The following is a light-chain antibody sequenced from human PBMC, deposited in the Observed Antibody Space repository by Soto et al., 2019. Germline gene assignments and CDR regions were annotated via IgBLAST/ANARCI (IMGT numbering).Light chain of an antibody. CDR2: GAS. J-gene: IGKJ5*01. CDR3: QQRSNRIT. Sequence: DIQMTQSPSSLSASFGDRVTLTCRASRNIDTYLNWYQQKPGTAPKLLMYGASSLHSGVPSRFSGSGSGTDFTLTIRSLQPEDFALYYCQQRSNRITFGQGTRLEIK. CDR1: RNIDTY. V-gene: IGKV1-39*01.